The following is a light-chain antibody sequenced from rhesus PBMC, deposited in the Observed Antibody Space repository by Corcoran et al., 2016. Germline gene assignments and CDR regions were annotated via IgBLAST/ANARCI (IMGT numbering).Light chain of an antibody. J-gene: IGKJ2*01. CDR2: YGK. Sequence: DIQMSQSPSSLSASAGDRVTIPCRASQGISSYLNWFQQKPGKAPKLLIYYGKSLASGVPSRFSGSGAWTDFTLTIRSLQPEDFATYYCQQGRSNPYSFGQGTKVEIK. V-gene: IGKV1-32*02. CDR1: QGISSY. CDR3: QQGRSNPYS.